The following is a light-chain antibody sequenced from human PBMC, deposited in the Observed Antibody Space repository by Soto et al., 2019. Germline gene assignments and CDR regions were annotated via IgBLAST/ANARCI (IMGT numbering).Light chain of an antibody. CDR2: KES. CDR3: QPYTSYSEA. J-gene: IGKJ1*01. V-gene: IGKV1-5*03. Sequence: DIEITQAPSTLSGSVGDRVTITCRASQTVSSCLSWYQQKPGKAPKLLIYKESTLKSGVPSRFSGSGSGTEFTLTISSLQPDDFATYYCQPYTSYSEAFGQGTKVDI. CDR1: QTVSSC.